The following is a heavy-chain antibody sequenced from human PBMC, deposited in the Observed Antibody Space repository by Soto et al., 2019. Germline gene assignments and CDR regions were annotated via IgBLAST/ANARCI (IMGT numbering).Heavy chain of an antibody. J-gene: IGHJ6*04. CDR1: GGTFSSYA. CDR3: ARGSPRITGTILYYYGRDF. CDR2: IIPIFGTA. Sequence: SVKVSCKASGGTFSSYAISWVRQAPGQGLEWMGGIIPIFGTANYAQKFQGRVTITADESTSTAYMELSSLRSEDTAVYYCARGSPRITGTILYYYGRDFGGKGTRATFPS. D-gene: IGHD1-7*01. V-gene: IGHV1-69*13.